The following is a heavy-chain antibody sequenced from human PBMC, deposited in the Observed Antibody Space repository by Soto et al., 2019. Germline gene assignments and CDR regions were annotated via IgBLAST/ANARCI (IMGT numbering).Heavy chain of an antibody. CDR1: GFTFDDYA. CDR3: AKSGTLSYYYYMDV. D-gene: IGHD3-16*01. V-gene: IGHV3-9*01. CDR2: ISWNSGSI. J-gene: IGHJ6*03. Sequence: SLRLSCAASGFTFDDYAMHWVRQAPGKGLEWVSGISWNSGSIGYADSVKGRFTISRDNAKNSLYLQMNSLRAEDTALYYCAKSGTLSYYYYMDVWGKGTTVTVSS.